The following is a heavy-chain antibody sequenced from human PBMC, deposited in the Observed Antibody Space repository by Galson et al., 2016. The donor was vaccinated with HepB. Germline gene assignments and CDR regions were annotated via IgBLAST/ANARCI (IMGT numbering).Heavy chain of an antibody. CDR2: ISYDGSNK. CDR1: GFSFSSYA. J-gene: IGHJ4*02. V-gene: IGHV3-30*09. D-gene: IGHD3-3*01. CDR3: ARDLFVGVDNFWSGYRGPIFDY. Sequence: SLRLSCAASGFSFSSYAMHWVRQAPGKGLEWVAVISYDGSNKYDADSVKGRFAISRDNSKNTLYVQMNSLRAEDTAVYYCARDLFVGVDNFWSGYRGPIFDYWGQGTLVTVSS.